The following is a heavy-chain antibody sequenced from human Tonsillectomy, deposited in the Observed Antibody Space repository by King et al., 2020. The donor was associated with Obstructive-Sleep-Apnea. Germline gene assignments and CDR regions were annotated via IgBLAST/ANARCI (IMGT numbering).Heavy chain of an antibody. D-gene: IGHD3-10*01. J-gene: IGHJ4*02. V-gene: IGHV3-30*04. Sequence: QVQLVESGGGVVQPGRSLRLSCTASGFTFYNYAIHWVRQAPGKGLEWVAVISYDGSNKHYADSVKGRFTISRDNSKNTLYLQMNSLRAEDTAVYYCARADYSNSGTYQLDYWGQGTLATVS. CDR1: GFTFYNYA. CDR2: ISYDGSNK. CDR3: ARADYSNSGTYQLDY.